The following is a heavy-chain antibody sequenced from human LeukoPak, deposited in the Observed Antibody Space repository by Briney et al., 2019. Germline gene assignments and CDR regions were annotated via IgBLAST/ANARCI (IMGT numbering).Heavy chain of an antibody. J-gene: IGHJ4*02. CDR1: GGSFSGYY. V-gene: IGHV4-34*01. Sequence: SETLSLTCAVYGGSFSGYYWSWIRQPPGKGLEWIEEINHSGSTNYNPSLKSRVTMSVDTSKNQFSLKLSSVTAADTAVYYRARTRYYYNSRSYGAPYYFDYWGQGTLVTVSS. CDR2: INHSGST. D-gene: IGHD3-10*01. CDR3: ARTRYYYNSRSYGAPYYFDY.